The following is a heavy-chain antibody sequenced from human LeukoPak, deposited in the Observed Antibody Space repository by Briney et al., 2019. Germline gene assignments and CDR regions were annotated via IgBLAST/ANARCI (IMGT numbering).Heavy chain of an antibody. J-gene: IGHJ4*02. CDR1: GFIFSDYN. Sequence: GGSLRLSCAASGFIFSDYNMSWVRQAPGKGLEWVSVIYSGGSTYYADSVKGRFTISRDNSKNTLYLQMNSLRAEDTAVYYCGGVSDQEFDYWGQGTLVTVSS. CDR3: GGVSDQEFDY. V-gene: IGHV3-66*01. D-gene: IGHD2-21*02. CDR2: IYSGGST.